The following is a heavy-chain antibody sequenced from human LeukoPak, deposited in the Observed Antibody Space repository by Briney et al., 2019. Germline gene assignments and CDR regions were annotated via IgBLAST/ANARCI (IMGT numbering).Heavy chain of an antibody. D-gene: IGHD6-13*01. CDR1: GYTFTSYD. Sequence: GASVKVSCKASGYTFTSYDINWVRQATGQGLEGMGWMNPNSGNTGYAQKFQGRVTMTRNTSISTAYMELSSLRSEDTAVYYCARVRGRYSSSWYWGYWGQGTLVTVSS. J-gene: IGHJ4*02. V-gene: IGHV1-8*01. CDR3: ARVRGRYSSSWYWGY. CDR2: MNPNSGNT.